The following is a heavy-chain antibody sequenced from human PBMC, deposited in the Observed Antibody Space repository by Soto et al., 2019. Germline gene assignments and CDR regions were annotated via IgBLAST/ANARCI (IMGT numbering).Heavy chain of an antibody. V-gene: IGHV3-23*01. D-gene: IGHD6-6*01. CDR2: ISGSGGST. CDR1: GFTFSSYA. CDR3: AKKASIAARPRECWFDP. J-gene: IGHJ5*02. Sequence: GGSLRLSCAASGFTFSSYAMSWVRQAPGKGLEWVSAISGSGGSTYYADSVKGRFTISRDNSKNTLYLQMNSLRAEDTAVYYCAKKASIAARPRECWFDPWGQGTLVTVSS.